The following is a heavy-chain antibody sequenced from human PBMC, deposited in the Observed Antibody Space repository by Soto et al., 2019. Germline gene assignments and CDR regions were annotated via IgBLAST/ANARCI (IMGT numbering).Heavy chain of an antibody. CDR1: DGSISSYY. J-gene: IGHJ4*02. CDR2: IYGTGTT. D-gene: IGHD1-26*01. CDR3: AGFSSGTYLFGL. Sequence: SETLSLTCTVSDGSISSYYWSWIRQPPGKGLEWIGYIYGTGTTNYAPSLKNRVTMSLHTSKNQYSLTLSSVTAADTAMYYCAGFSSGTYLFGLWGPGTLVTVSS. V-gene: IGHV4-59*01.